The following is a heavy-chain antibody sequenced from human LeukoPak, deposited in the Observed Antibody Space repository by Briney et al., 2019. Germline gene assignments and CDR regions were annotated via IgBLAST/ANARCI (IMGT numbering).Heavy chain of an antibody. CDR1: GYTFTGYY. J-gene: IGHJ5*02. Sequence: GASVKVSCKASGYTFTGYYMHWVRQAPGQGLEWMGRINPNSGGTNYAQKFQGRVTMTRDTSISTAYMELSRLRSDDTAVYYCARDQWGRLSEYSSSSGFTDWFDPWGQGTLVTVSP. CDR2: INPNSGGT. V-gene: IGHV1-2*06. D-gene: IGHD6-6*01. CDR3: ARDQWGRLSEYSSSSGFTDWFDP.